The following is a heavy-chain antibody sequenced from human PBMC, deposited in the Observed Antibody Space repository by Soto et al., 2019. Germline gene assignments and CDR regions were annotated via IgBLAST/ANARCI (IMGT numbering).Heavy chain of an antibody. Sequence: TGGSLRLSCVASGFTFSSYWMSWVRQAPGKGLEWVANIKQDGIKKYYVDSVKGRFTISRDNAKNSLYLEMNSLRAEDTAVYYCARATCSSSTCYAVYFDSWGQGTLVTVSS. V-gene: IGHV3-7*01. J-gene: IGHJ4*02. CDR1: GFTFSSYW. CDR2: IKQDGIKK. D-gene: IGHD2-2*01. CDR3: ARATCSSSTCYAVYFDS.